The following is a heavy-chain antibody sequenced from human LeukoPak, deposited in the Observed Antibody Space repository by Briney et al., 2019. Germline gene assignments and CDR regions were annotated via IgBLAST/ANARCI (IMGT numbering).Heavy chain of an antibody. CDR3: ARGASGDYDYYGMDV. CDR1: GFTFSSYD. D-gene: IGHD4-17*01. V-gene: IGHV3-13*01. Sequence: GGSLRLSCAASGFTFSSYDMHWVRHATGKGLEWVSAIGTAGDTYYPGSVKGRFTISRENAKNSLYLQMNSLRAGDTAVYYCARGASGDYDYYGMDVWGQGTTVTVSS. J-gene: IGHJ6*02. CDR2: IGTAGDT.